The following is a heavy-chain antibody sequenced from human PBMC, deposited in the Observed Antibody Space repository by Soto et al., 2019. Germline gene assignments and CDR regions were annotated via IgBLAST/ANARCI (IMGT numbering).Heavy chain of an antibody. D-gene: IGHD2-21*01. CDR2: ISYDGSNK. Sequence: QVQLVESGGGVVQPGRSLSLSCAASGFTFSSYGMHWVRQAPGKGLEWVAVISYDGSNKYYEDSVKGRFTISRDNSKNTLYLQMNSLRAEDTAVYYCAKDLEGVMSIFHYYGVDVWGQGTTVTVSS. V-gene: IGHV3-30*18. CDR1: GFTFSSYG. J-gene: IGHJ6*02. CDR3: AKDLEGVMSIFHYYGVDV.